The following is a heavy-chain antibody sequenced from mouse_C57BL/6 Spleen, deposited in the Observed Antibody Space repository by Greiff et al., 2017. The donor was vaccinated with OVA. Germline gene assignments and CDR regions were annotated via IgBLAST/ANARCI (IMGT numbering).Heavy chain of an antibody. J-gene: IGHJ1*03. V-gene: IGHV3-6*01. Sequence: EVQRVESGPGLVKPSQSLSLTCSVTGYSITSGYYWNWIRQFPGNKLEWMGYISYDGSNNYNPSLKNRISITRDTSKNQFFLKLNSVTTEDTATYYCARWTITTYFDVWGTGTTVTVSS. CDR3: ARWTITTYFDV. D-gene: IGHD1-1*01. CDR2: ISYDGSN. CDR1: GYSITSGYY.